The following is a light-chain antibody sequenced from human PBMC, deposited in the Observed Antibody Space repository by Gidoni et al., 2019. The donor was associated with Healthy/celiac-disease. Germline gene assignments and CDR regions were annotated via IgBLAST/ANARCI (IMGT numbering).Light chain of an antibody. CDR3: QQSYSTPLT. CDR2: AAS. Sequence: DLQMTPSPSSLSASVGDRVTITCRASQSISSYLNWYQQKPGKAPKLLIYAASSLQRGVPSRFSGSGSGTDFTLTISSLQPEDCATYYCQQSYSTPLTFGGGTKVEIK. CDR1: QSISSY. J-gene: IGKJ4*01. V-gene: IGKV1-39*01.